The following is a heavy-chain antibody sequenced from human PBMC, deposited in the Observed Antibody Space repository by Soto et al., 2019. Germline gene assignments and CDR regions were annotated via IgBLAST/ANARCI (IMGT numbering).Heavy chain of an antibody. V-gene: IGHV5-51*01. Sequence: GESLKISCKGSGYSFTSYWIGWVRQMPGKGLEWMGIIYPGDSDTRYSPSFQGQVTISADKSISTAYLQWSSLEASDTAVYYCARTAYSSGWYFDYWGQGTLVTVSS. D-gene: IGHD6-19*01. CDR1: GYSFTSYW. CDR3: ARTAYSSGWYFDY. J-gene: IGHJ4*02. CDR2: IYPGDSDT.